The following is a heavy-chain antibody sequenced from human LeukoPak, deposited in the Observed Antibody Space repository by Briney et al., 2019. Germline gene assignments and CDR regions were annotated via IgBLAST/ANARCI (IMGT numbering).Heavy chain of an antibody. CDR2: IYYSGST. D-gene: IGHD2-15*01. Sequence: SETLSLTCTVSGGSISSSSYYWGWIRQPPGKGLEWIGSIYYSGSTYYNPSLKSRVTISVDTSKNQFSLKLSSVIAADTAVYYCARSVATPFDYWGQGTLVTVSS. CDR1: GGSISSSSYY. J-gene: IGHJ4*02. CDR3: ARSVATPFDY. V-gene: IGHV4-39*01.